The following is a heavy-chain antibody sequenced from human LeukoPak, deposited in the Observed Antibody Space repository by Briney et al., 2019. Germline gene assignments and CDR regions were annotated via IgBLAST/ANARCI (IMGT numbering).Heavy chain of an antibody. J-gene: IGHJ5*02. Sequence: SVKVSCKASGGTFSRYAMSWVRQAPGQGLEWMGGIIPIFGTASFAQKFQGRVTITADESTGTAYMELSSPRSEDTAVYYCARVVTPRYCSTPSCYWKGWFDPWGQGTLVTVSS. V-gene: IGHV1-69*13. CDR2: IIPIFGTA. CDR3: ARVVTPRYCSTPSCYWKGWFDP. D-gene: IGHD2-2*01. CDR1: GGTFSRYA.